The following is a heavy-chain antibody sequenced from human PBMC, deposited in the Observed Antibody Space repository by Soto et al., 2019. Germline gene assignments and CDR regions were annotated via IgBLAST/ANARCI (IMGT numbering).Heavy chain of an antibody. D-gene: IGHD2-21*02. J-gene: IGHJ4*02. CDR3: ARGGHVVVVTAALDY. V-gene: IGHV1-46*01. Sequence: QVQLVQSGAKVKKPGAPVKVSCKPSGATFTDYYIHWVGQAPGQGFEWMGTVNPSGGHTTYAQHFLGRVTMTRDTSTSTLYMELTSLTSEDTAVYYCARGGHVVVVTAALDYWGQGTLVTVSS. CDR2: VNPSGGHT. CDR1: GATFTDYY.